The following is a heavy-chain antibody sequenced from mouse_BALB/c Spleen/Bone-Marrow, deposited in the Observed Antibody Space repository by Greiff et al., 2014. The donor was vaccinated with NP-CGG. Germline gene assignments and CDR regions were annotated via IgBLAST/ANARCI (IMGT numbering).Heavy chain of an antibody. J-gene: IGHJ4*01. CDR2: ISPRNGDV. V-gene: IGHV1S53*02. Sequence: VQLQESDAELVKPGASVKISCKASGYTFTDHAIHWVKQKPEQGLEWIGYISPRNGDVKYNEKFKGKATLTADKSSSTAYMQLNSLTSGDSAVYFCKRSDGNYYAMDYWGQGTSVTVSS. CDR1: GYTFTDHA. D-gene: IGHD2-1*01. CDR3: KRSDGNYYAMDY.